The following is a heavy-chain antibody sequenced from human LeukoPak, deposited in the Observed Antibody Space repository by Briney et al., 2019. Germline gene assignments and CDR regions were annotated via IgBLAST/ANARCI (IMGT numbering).Heavy chain of an antibody. V-gene: IGHV3-23*01. CDR2: ISGSGGTT. Sequence: GGSLRLSCAASGFTFSSYGMTWVRQAPGKGLEWVSAISGSGGTTYYADSVKGRFTISRDNSKNTLSLQMNSLRAEDTAVYYCARVGEKAFHLWPEIDYWGQGTLVTVSS. D-gene: IGHD5-24*01. CDR1: GFTFSSYG. CDR3: ARVGEKAFHLWPEIDY. J-gene: IGHJ4*02.